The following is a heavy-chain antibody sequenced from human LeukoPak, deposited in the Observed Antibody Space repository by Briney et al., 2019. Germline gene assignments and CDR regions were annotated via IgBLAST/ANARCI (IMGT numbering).Heavy chain of an antibody. Sequence: GGSLRLPCAASGFTFNSYSMNWVRQAPGKGLEWVSSISSSSSYIYYADSVKGRFTISRDNAKNSLYLQMDSLRAEDTSVYYCARGEAVAAAEIFQHWGQGTLVTVSS. V-gene: IGHV3-21*01. CDR3: ARGEAVAAAEIFQH. CDR2: ISSSSSYI. J-gene: IGHJ1*01. CDR1: GFTFNSYS. D-gene: IGHD6-19*01.